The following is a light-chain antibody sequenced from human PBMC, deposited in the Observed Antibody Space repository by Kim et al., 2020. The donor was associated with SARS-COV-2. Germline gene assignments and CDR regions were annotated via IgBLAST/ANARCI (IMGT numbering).Light chain of an antibody. V-gene: IGLV3-1*01. CDR3: QAWDSSTYV. J-gene: IGLJ1*01. CDR2: QDT. Sequence: SYDLTQPPSVSVSPGQTASITCSGDKLGDKYTYWYQQKPGQSPVLVIYQDTKRPSGIPERFSGSNSGNRATLTISGTQAMDEADYYCQAWDSSTYVFGTGTKVTVL. CDR1: KLGDKY.